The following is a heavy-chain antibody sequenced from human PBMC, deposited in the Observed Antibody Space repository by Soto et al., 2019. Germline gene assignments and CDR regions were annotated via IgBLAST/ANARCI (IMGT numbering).Heavy chain of an antibody. CDR2: ISGSGGST. D-gene: IGHD3-16*01. Sequence: GGAPRLSRAAPWFTLFSYSLRWGRPAPGKGLEWVSAISGSGGSTYYADSVKGRFTISRDNSKNTLYLQMNSLRAEDTAVYYCAKDLGDYIWGSYFYWGQGTLVTVSS. CDR1: WFTLFSYS. J-gene: IGHJ4*02. CDR3: AKDLGDYIWGSYFY. V-gene: IGHV3-23*01.